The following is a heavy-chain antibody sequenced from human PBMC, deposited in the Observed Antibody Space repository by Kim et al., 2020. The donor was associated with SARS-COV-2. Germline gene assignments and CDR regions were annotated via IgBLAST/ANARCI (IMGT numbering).Heavy chain of an antibody. CDR3: ARRVGYCSGGSCSDPYYYYYGMDV. Sequence: ASVKVSCKASGYTFTSYAMHWVRQAPGQRLEWMGWINAGNGNTKYSQKFQGRVTITRDTSASTAYMELSSLRSEDTAVYYCARRVGYCSGGSCSDPYYYYYGMDVWGQGTTVTVSS. D-gene: IGHD2-15*01. J-gene: IGHJ6*02. CDR2: INAGNGNT. V-gene: IGHV1-3*01. CDR1: GYTFTSYA.